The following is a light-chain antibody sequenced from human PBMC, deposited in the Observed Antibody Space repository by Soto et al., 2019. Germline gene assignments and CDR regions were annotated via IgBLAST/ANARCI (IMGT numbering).Light chain of an antibody. CDR3: QQYNSYSPT. CDR1: QRVSRW. CDR2: DAS. J-gene: IGKJ1*01. Sequence: DIQMTQSPSTLSASLGATVTLTCRASQRVSRWLAWYQQKPGKAPRLLIYDASTLESGVPSRFSGSGSGTEVTLTITSLQPDDFGTYYCQQYNSYSPTFGPGTKVQIK. V-gene: IGKV1-5*01.